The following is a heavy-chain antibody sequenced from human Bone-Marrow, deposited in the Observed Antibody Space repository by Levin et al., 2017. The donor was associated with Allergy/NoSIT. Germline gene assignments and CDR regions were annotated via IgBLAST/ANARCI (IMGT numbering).Heavy chain of an antibody. V-gene: IGHV3-11*01. CDR3: ATNTNFFAMDV. J-gene: IGHJ6*02. CDR1: GFSFSKYY. D-gene: IGHD4/OR15-4a*01. CDR2: ITSAGTT. Sequence: GGSLRLSCSASGFSFSKYYMSWIRQAPGKGLEYISYITSAGTTYYADSVRGRFTISRDNAQNSLFLHMTSLSAEDTAVYYCATNTNFFAMDVGGQGTTVTGAS.